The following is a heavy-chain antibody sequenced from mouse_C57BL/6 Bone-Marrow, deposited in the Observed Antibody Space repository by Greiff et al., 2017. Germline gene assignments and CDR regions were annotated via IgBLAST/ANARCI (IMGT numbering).Heavy chain of an antibody. Sequence: VQLQQPGAELVKPGASVKMSCKASGYTFTSYWITWVKQRPGQGLEWIGDIYPGSGSTNYNEKFKSKATLTVDTSSSTAYMQLSSLTSEASSVYYCASGVTTSPLYAMYYWGQGTSVTVTA. D-gene: IGHD2-1*01. V-gene: IGHV1-55*01. CDR1: GYTFTSYW. CDR2: IYPGSGST. CDR3: ASGVTTSPLYAMYY. J-gene: IGHJ4*01.